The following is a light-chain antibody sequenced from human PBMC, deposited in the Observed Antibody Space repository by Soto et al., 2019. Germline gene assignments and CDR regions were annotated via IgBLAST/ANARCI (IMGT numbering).Light chain of an antibody. CDR3: QQYNSYPLT. J-gene: IGKJ4*01. CDR1: QSISSW. V-gene: IGKV1-5*03. CDR2: KAS. Sequence: DIQMTQCPPTLSASVGDRVTITCRASQSISSWLAWYQQKPGKAPNLLIYKASSLESGVPSRFSGSGSGTEFTLTISSLKPDDFATYYCQQYNSYPLTFGGVTKVEIK.